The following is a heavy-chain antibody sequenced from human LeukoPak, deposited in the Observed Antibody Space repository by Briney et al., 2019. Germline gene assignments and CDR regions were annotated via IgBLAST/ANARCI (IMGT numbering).Heavy chain of an antibody. CDR2: IRKDGINT. V-gene: IGHV3-30*02. J-gene: IGHJ4*02. D-gene: IGHD6-13*01. CDR3: AKDRAGNSWNFDY. Sequence: GGSLRLSCAASGFTVSSNYMSWVRQAPGKGLEWVSFIRKDGINTNYVDSVKGRFTISRDTSNKMVYLQMNSLRTEDMAVYYCAKDRAGNSWNFDYWGQGILVAVSS. CDR1: GFTVSSNY.